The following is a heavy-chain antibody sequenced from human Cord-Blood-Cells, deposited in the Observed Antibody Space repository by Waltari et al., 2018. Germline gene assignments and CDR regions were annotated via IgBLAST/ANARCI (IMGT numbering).Heavy chain of an antibody. CDR1: GGTFSSYA. D-gene: IGHD7-27*01. CDR3: ASDRLGGIDWYFDL. CDR2: IIPIFGTA. J-gene: IGHJ2*01. V-gene: IGHV1-69*01. Sequence: QVQLVQSGAEVKKPGSSVKVSCKASGGTFSSYAISRVRQAHGQGLEWMGGIIPIFGTANYAQKVQGRVTITADESTSTAYMELSSLRSEDTAVYYCASDRLGGIDWYFDLWGRGTLVTVSS.